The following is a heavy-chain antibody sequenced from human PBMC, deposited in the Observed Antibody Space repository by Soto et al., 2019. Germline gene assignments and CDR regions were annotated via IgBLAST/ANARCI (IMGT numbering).Heavy chain of an antibody. CDR2: IYSSGNT. CDR1: ETTISDNH. V-gene: IGHV3-66*01. J-gene: IGHJ3*02. Sequence: PGGSLRLSCAASETTISDNHMTWVRRAPGKGLEWVSVIYSSGNTNYADSVKGRFTISRDNSKKTLYLQMNSLRAEDTAVYYCARDIVGSRLVSGAFDIWGQGTMVTVSS. D-gene: IGHD3-16*02. CDR3: ARDIVGSRLVSGAFDI.